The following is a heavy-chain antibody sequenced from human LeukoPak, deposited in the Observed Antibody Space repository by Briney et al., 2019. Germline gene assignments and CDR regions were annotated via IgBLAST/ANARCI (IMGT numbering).Heavy chain of an antibody. CDR3: ARDLSRVVVAALSGWFDP. CDR2: TYHSGST. V-gene: IGHV4-39*07. D-gene: IGHD2-15*01. Sequence: SQTLSLTCTISGGSISSGSYYWGWIRQPPGKGLEWIGSTYHSGSTYYNPSLKSRVTISVDTSKNQFSLKLSSVTAADTAVYYCARDLSRVVVAALSGWFDPWGQGTLVTVSS. J-gene: IGHJ5*02. CDR1: GGSISSGSYY.